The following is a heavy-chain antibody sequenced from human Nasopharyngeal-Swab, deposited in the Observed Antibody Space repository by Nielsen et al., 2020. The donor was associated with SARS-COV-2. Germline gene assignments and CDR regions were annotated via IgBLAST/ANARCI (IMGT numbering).Heavy chain of an antibody. V-gene: IGHV3-23*01. D-gene: IGHD4-11*01. Sequence: GESLKISCVASGFTFSSYAMSWVSQAPGKGLNWVSAISGAGSSTYYADSVKGRFTISRDNSKNTLYLQMNSLRAEDTALYYCVKGGYLHDYINYGDWFDPWGLGTLVTVSS. CDR3: VKGGYLHDYINYGDWFDP. CDR2: ISGAGSST. CDR1: GFTFSSYA. J-gene: IGHJ5*02.